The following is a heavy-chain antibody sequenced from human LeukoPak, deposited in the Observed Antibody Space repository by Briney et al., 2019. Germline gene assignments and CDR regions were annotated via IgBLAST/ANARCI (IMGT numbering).Heavy chain of an antibody. CDR1: GFTFSSYW. CDR2: INSDGSST. V-gene: IGHV3-74*01. D-gene: IGHD2-15*01. J-gene: IGHJ6*02. CDR3: AREWVYCSGGSCSGVGMDV. Sequence: GGSLRLSCAASGFTFSSYWMHWVRQAPGKGLVWVSRINSDGSSTSYADSAKGRFTISRDNAKNTLYLRMNSLRAEDTAVYYRAREWVYCSGGSCSGVGMDVWGQGTTVTVSS.